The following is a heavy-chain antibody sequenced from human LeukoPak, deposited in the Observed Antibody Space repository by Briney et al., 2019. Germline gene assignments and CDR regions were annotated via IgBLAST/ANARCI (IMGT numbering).Heavy chain of an antibody. CDR1: GFTFDDYA. V-gene: IGHV3-43D*03. Sequence: PGGSLRLSCAASGFTFDDYAMHWVRQVPGKGLEWVSFISWDGGSTYYADSVKGRFTISRDNAKNSLYLQMNSLRAEDTAVYYCASRTDYGAAPPWGQGTLVTVSS. D-gene: IGHD4-17*01. J-gene: IGHJ5*02. CDR2: ISWDGGST. CDR3: ASRTDYGAAPP.